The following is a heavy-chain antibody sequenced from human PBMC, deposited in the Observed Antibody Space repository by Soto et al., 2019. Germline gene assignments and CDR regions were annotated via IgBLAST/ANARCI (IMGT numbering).Heavy chain of an antibody. CDR3: ARDRVAGIWGDAFDI. Sequence: QVQLVQSGTEVKKPGASVKVSCKTSGYTFTNHGSNWVRQAPGQGLEWMGWINPYNANTNYAQKRQGRVTMTTDTSTTTAYMDLRSLTSDDTAVYYCARDRVAGIWGDAFDIWGQGTVVTVSS. D-gene: IGHD3-16*01. CDR1: GYTFTNHG. CDR2: INPYNANT. J-gene: IGHJ3*02. V-gene: IGHV1-18*04.